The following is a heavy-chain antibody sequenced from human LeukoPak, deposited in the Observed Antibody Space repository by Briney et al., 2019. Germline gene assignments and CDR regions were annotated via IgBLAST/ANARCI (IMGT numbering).Heavy chain of an antibody. V-gene: IGHV3-30-3*01. CDR3: ARGRGTASDY. Sequence: GGSLRLSCAASGFTFSSYAMHWVRQAPGKGLEWVAVISYDGSNKYYADSVKGRFTISRDNSKNTLYLQMNSLRAEDTAVYYCARGRGTASDYWGQGTLVTVSS. CDR1: GFTFSSYA. CDR2: ISYDGSNK. J-gene: IGHJ4*02. D-gene: IGHD1-1*01.